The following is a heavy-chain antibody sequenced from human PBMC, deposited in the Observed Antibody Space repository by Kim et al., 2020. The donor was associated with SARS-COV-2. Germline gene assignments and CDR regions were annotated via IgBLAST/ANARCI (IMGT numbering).Heavy chain of an antibody. D-gene: IGHD1-26*01. J-gene: IGHJ4*02. CDR1: GDSISSNSAA. Sequence: SQTLSLTCAISGDSISSNSAAWNWIRQSPSRGLEWLGRTYYRSRWYNDYAISMKSRITVNPDTSKNQFSLQLTSVTPEDTAVYFCARIVGGSVDYWGQGTLVTVSS. V-gene: IGHV6-1*01. CDR2: TYYRSRWYN. CDR3: ARIVGGSVDY.